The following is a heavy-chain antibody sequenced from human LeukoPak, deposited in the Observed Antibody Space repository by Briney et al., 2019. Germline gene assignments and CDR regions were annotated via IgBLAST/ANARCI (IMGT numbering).Heavy chain of an antibody. CDR3: ARRLYSSTWYEIDY. Sequence: GGSLRLSCAASGFTVSSHAMHWVRQAPGKGLEWVAVISYDGSNKYYADSVKGRFTISRDDSKNTVYLQMNSLRAEDTAAYYCARRLYSSTWYEIDYWGQGTLVTVSS. CDR2: ISYDGSNK. CDR1: GFTVSSHA. V-gene: IGHV3-30-3*01. J-gene: IGHJ4*02. D-gene: IGHD6-13*01.